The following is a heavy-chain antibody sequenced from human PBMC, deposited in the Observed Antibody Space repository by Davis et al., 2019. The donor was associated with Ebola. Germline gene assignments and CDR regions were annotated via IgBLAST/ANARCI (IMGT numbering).Heavy chain of an antibody. D-gene: IGHD3-9*01. CDR3: ARGRVTIFYPWFDP. V-gene: IGHV4-4*07. J-gene: IGHJ5*02. CDR1: GGSIRSYD. CDR2: IDTSGST. Sequence: PSETLSLTCTVSGGSIRSYDWSWIRQPAGKVLEWIGRIDTSGSTNYNPSLKNLVTMSVDTSKNQFSLKLSSVTAADTAVYYCARGRVTIFYPWFDPCGQGTLVTVSS.